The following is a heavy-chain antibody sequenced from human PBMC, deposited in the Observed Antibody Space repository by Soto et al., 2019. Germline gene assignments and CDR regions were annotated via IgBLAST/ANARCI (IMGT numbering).Heavy chain of an antibody. CDR2: ISSSSSYI. D-gene: IGHD4-17*01. CDR1: GFTFSSYS. CDR3: ARDQARMGGDYIGPDYFDY. V-gene: IGHV3-21*01. Sequence: PGGSLRLSCAASGFTFSSYSMNWVRQAPGKGLEWVSSISSSSSYIYYADSVKGRFTISRDNAKNSLYLQMNSLRAEDTAVYYCARDQARMGGDYIGPDYFDYWGQGTLVTVSS. J-gene: IGHJ4*02.